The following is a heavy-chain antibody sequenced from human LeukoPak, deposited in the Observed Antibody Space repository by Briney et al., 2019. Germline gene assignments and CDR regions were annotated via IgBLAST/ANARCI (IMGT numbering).Heavy chain of an antibody. CDR2: INPNSGGT. Sequence: GASVKVSCKASGYTFTGYYMHWVRQAPGQGLEWMGWINPNSGGTNCAQKFQGRVTMTRDTSISTAYMELSRLRSDDTAVYYCALYDYGDYHFDYWGQGTLVTVSS. D-gene: IGHD4-17*01. CDR3: ALYDYGDYHFDY. J-gene: IGHJ4*02. V-gene: IGHV1-2*02. CDR1: GYTFTGYY.